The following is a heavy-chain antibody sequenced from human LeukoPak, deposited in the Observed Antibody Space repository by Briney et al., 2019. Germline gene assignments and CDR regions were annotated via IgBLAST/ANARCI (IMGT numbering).Heavy chain of an antibody. V-gene: IGHV3-53*01. CDR3: ASWGAGGNS. D-gene: IGHD3-16*01. J-gene: IGHJ4*02. CDR2: IYSGGTT. Sequence: GGSLRLSCAASGFSINNKYMSWVRQAPGKGLELVSIIYSGGTTFYADSVKGRFTISRDNADNSLSLQMNSLRAEDTAVYYCASWGAGGNSWGQGTLVTVSS. CDR1: GFSINNKY.